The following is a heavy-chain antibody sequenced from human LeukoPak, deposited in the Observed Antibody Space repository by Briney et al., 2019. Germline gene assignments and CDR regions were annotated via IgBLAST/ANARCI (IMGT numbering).Heavy chain of an antibody. J-gene: IGHJ4*02. CDR3: AKVGIVATTTFDY. CDR1: GFTFSSYA. Sequence: GGSLRLSCAASGFTFSSYAMSWVRQAPGKGLEWVSTIGGSGDSTYYADSVKGRFTISRDNSKNTLYLQMNSLRAEDTAVYYCAKVGIVATTTFDYWGQGTLVTVSS. V-gene: IGHV3-23*01. D-gene: IGHD5-12*01. CDR2: IGGSGDST.